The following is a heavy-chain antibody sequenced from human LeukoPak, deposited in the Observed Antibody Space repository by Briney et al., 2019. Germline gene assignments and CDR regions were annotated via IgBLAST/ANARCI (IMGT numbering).Heavy chain of an antibody. Sequence: SETLSLTCAVYGGSFSGYHWTWIRQPPGKGLDWIGEINDSGSPIYNPSLRNRLTISVDTSKNQFSLKLTSVTAADTAVYYCARLNKPGWFDPWGQGTLVTVSS. CDR1: GGSFSGYH. CDR3: ARLNKPGWFDP. V-gene: IGHV4-34*01. D-gene: IGHD1-14*01. CDR2: INDSGSP. J-gene: IGHJ5*02.